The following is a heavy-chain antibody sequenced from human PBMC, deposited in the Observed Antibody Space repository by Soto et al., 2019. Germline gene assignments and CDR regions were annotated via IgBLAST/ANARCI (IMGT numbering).Heavy chain of an antibody. CDR1: RFTFSSYG. CDR2: IWYDGSNK. Sequence: QVQLVESGGGVVQPGRSLRLSCAASRFTFSSYGMHWVRQAPGKGLEWVAVIWYDGSNKYSADSVKGRFTISRDNSKNTLYLQMNSLRAEDTAVYYCAKVITTDISYWYGMDVWGQGTTVTVSS. CDR3: AKVITTDISYWYGMDV. J-gene: IGHJ6*02. D-gene: IGHD1-26*01. V-gene: IGHV3-33*06.